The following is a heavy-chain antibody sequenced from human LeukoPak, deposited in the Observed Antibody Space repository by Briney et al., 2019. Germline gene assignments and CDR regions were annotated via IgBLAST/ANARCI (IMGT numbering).Heavy chain of an antibody. CDR1: GGTFSSYA. Sequence: SVKVSCKASGGTFSSYAISWVRQAPGQGLEWMGGIIPIFGTANYAQKFQGRVTITADESTSTAYMELSSLRSEDTAMYYCARDGRAQFYDSSGYYPQWGQGTLVTVSS. J-gene: IGHJ4*02. CDR2: IIPIFGTA. CDR3: ARDGRAQFYDSSGYYPQ. D-gene: IGHD3-22*01. V-gene: IGHV1-69*13.